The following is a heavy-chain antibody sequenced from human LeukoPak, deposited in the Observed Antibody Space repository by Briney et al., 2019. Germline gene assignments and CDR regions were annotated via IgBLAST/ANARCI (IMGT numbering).Heavy chain of an antibody. CDR1: GFTFSGYG. V-gene: IGHV3-21*01. Sequence: GGSLRLSCAASGFTFSGYGMNWVRQAPGKGLEWVSSISTSSSYIYYADSMKGRFTISRDNAKNSLYLQMNSLRAEDTAVYYCAREEVGATRIDYWGQGTLVTVSS. CDR3: AREEVGATRIDY. D-gene: IGHD1-26*01. CDR2: ISTSSSYI. J-gene: IGHJ4*02.